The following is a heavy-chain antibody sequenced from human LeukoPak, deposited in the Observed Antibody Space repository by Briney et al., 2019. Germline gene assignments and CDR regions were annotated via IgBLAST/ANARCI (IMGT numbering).Heavy chain of an antibody. CDR2: IIPILGIA. V-gene: IGHV1-69*04. CDR3: ARAAAGTRTPIFAD. CDR1: GGTFSSYA. J-gene: IGHJ4*02. D-gene: IGHD6-13*01. Sequence: SVKVSCKVSGGTFSSYAISWVRQAPGQGLEWMGRIIPILGIANYAQKFQGRVTITADKSTSTAYMELSSLRSEDTAVYYCARAAAGTRTPIFADWGQGTLVTVSS.